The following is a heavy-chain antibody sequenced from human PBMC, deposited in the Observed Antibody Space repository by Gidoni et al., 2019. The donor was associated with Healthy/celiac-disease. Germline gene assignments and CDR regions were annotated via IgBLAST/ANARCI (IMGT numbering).Heavy chain of an antibody. V-gene: IGHV1-24*01. CDR1: GYTLTELS. Sequence: QVQLVPSGAEVKKPGASVKVSCKVSGYTLTELSMPWVRQAPGKGLEWMGGFDPEDGETIYAQKFQGRVTMTEDTSTDTAYMELSSLRSEDTAVYYCATRGYSTRSFDYWGQGTLVTVSS. J-gene: IGHJ4*02. CDR2: FDPEDGET. D-gene: IGHD3-22*01. CDR3: ATRGYSTRSFDY.